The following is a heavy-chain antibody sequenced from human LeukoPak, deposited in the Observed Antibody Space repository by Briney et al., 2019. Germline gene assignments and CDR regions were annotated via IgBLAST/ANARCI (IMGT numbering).Heavy chain of an antibody. J-gene: IGHJ4*02. CDR3: ARGVPYASWSGPHYSDY. CDR1: GFTFSSYW. CDR2: IKQDGSQK. Sequence: GGSLRLSCAASGFTFSSYWMSWVRQAPGKGLEWVANIKQDGSQKYYADSVKGRFSISRDNAKNSLYLQMNSLRAEDTAVYYCARGVPYASWSGPHYSDYWGQGTLVTVSS. V-gene: IGHV3-7*01. D-gene: IGHD3-3*01.